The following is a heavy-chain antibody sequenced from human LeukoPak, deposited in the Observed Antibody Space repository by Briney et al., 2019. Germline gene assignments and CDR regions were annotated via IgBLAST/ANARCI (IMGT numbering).Heavy chain of an antibody. CDR1: GYTFTSYY. J-gene: IGHJ3*02. CDR3: ARDSGYSSSSSEAFDI. CDR2: INPSGGST. D-gene: IGHD6-6*01. V-gene: IGHV1-46*01. Sequence: ASVKVSFKASGYTFTSYYMYWVRQAPGQGLEWMGIINPSGGSTSYAQKFQGRVTMTRDTSTSTVYMELSSLRSEDTAVYYCARDSGYSSSSSEAFDIWGQGTMVTVSS.